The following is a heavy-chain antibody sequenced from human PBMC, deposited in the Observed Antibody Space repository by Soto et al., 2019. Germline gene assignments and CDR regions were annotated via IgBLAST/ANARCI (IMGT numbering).Heavy chain of an antibody. CDR1: GFTFSDYY. CDR3: ARETNGFMGAIAPAGYYYYGMDV. D-gene: IGHD1-26*01. CDR2: ISSSGSTI. Sequence: SGFTFSDYYMSWIRQAPGKGLEWVSYISSSGSTIYYADSVKGRFTISRDNAKNSLYLQMNSLRAEDTAVYYCARETNGFMGAIAPAGYYYYGMDVWGQGTTVTVS. V-gene: IGHV3-11*01. J-gene: IGHJ6*02.